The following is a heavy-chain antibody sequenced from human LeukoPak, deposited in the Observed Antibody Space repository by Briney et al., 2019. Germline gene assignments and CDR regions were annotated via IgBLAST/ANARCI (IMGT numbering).Heavy chain of an antibody. Sequence: KPGASVKVSCKASGYTFTSYGISWVRQAPGQGLEWMGWISAYNGNTNYAQKLQGRVTMTTDKSTSTAYMELRSLRADGTAVNYCGRGETNYVILSYSGFGSFDIWGQGTKGTVPS. J-gene: IGHJ3*02. CDR3: GRGETNYVILSYSGFGSFDI. V-gene: IGHV1-18*01. CDR1: GYTFTSYG. D-gene: IGHD3-9*01. CDR2: ISAYNGNT.